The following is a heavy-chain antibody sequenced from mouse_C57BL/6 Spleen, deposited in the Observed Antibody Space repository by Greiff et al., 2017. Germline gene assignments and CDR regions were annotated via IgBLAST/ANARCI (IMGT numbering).Heavy chain of an antibody. CDR1: GYTFTSYW. V-gene: IGHV1-64*01. Sequence: QVQLQQPGAELVKPGASVSLSCTVSGYTFTSYWMHWVKQRPGQGLEWIGMIHPNSGSTNYNEKFKSKATLTVDKSSSTDYMQLSSLTSEDSAVYYCARRNDYDRAWFAYWGQGTLVTVSA. CDR3: ARRNDYDRAWFAY. CDR2: IHPNSGST. D-gene: IGHD2-4*01. J-gene: IGHJ3*01.